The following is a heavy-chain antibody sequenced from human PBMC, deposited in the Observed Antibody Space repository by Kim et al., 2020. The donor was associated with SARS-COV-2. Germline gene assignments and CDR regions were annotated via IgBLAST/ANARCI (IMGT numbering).Heavy chain of an antibody. J-gene: IGHJ6*02. Sequence: SETLSLTCSVSGGFIKSSSYYWGWVRLSPGKGLEWIGSIYKSGNTFYNPSLKSRVTISVDTSKNQFSLRLRSVTAADTAVYYCARDSPGTSRYYYYYDGLEVWGQGTTVTVSS. CDR2: IYKSGNT. CDR1: GGFIKSSSYY. V-gene: IGHV4-39*07. CDR3: ARDSPGTSRYYYYYDGLEV.